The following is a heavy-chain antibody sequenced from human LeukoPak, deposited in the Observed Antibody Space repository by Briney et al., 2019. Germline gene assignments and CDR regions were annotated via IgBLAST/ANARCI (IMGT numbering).Heavy chain of an antibody. Sequence: PSETLSLTCTVSGGSISSYYWSWIRQPPGKGLKWIGNIYYSGYTTYSPSLRSRVTISLDTSRNQLSLKLNSVTAADTAVYYCAKSNGYGLIDIWGQGTMVTVSS. CDR2: IYYSGYT. CDR3: AKSNGYGLIDI. J-gene: IGHJ3*02. CDR1: GGSISSYY. D-gene: IGHD3-22*01. V-gene: IGHV4-59*12.